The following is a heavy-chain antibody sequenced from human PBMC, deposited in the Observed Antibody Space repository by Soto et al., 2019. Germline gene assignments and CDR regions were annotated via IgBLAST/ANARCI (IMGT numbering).Heavy chain of an antibody. CDR3: ARGREEDYLFAGIDS. CDR2: IYYSGST. Sequence: WETLSLTCTVSGGSISSYYWSWIRQPPGKGLEWIGYIYYSGSTNYNPSLKSRVTISVDTSKNQFSLKLSSVTAADTAVFYCARGREEDYLFAGIDSWGQGTLVTVSS. V-gene: IGHV4-59*01. D-gene: IGHD3-10*01. J-gene: IGHJ4*02. CDR1: GGSISSYY.